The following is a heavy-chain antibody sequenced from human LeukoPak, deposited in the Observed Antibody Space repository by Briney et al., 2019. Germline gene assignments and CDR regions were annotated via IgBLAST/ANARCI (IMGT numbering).Heavy chain of an antibody. CDR3: AREGLRNVHNPLGY. CDR1: GGSLSGYY. V-gene: IGHV4-34*01. J-gene: IGHJ4*02. Sequence: PSETLSLTCAVYGGSLSGYYWSWIRQPPGKGLEWIGEIKESEKTNYNPFLKSRVTISIDTSKNQFSLKLSSVTAADTAVYYCAREGLRNVHNPLGYWGQGTLVTVSS. D-gene: IGHD5-24*01. CDR2: IKESEKT.